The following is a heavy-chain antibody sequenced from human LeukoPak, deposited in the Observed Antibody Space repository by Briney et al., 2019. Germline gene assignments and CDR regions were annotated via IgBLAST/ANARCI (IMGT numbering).Heavy chain of an antibody. CDR2: IYYSGST. J-gene: IGHJ4*02. D-gene: IGHD3-22*01. V-gene: IGHV4-59*01. CDR3: AREALYYDSSGYYRRFDY. CDR1: GGSISSYY. Sequence: PSETLSLTCTVSGGSISSYYWSWIRQPPGKGLEWIGYIYYSGSTNYNPSLKSRVTISVDTSKNQFSLKLSSVTAADTAVYYCAREALYYDSSGYYRRFDYWGQGTLVTVSS.